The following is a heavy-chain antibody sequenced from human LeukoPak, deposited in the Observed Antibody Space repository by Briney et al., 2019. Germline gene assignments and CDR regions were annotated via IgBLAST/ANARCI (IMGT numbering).Heavy chain of an antibody. CDR3: ASHLLSSWFIGY. CDR1: WFTSRSYS. Sequence: GGALRLSCAASWFTSRSYSMNWVRQAPGEGLGWVSSISSSSSYIYYADSVKGRFTISRDNAKNSLYLQMNSLRAEDTAVYYCASHLLSSWFIGYWGQGTLVTVSS. V-gene: IGHV3-21*01. J-gene: IGHJ4*02. D-gene: IGHD6-13*01. CDR2: ISSSSSYI.